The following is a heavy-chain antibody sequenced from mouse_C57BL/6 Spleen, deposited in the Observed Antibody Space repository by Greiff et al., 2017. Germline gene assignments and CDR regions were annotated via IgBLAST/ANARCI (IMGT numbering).Heavy chain of an antibody. CDR2: ISYDGSN. V-gene: IGHV3-6*01. J-gene: IGHJ4*01. CDR1: GYSITSGYY. CDR3: ARDGA. Sequence: VQLKQSGPGLVKPSQSLSLTCSVTGYSITSGYYWNWIRQFPGNKLEWMGYISYDGSNNYNPSLKNRISITRDTSKNQFFLKLNSVTTEATATYYCARDGAWGQGTAVTVSS.